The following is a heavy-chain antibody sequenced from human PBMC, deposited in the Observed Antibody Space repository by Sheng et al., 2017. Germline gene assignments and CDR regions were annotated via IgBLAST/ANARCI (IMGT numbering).Heavy chain of an antibody. Sequence: VQLAESGGAVVQPGTSLRLSCTTSGFTFSNSGMHWVRQTPGKGLEWVAVIWYDGSLSFHSTSVKGRFTIARDNSQKSLFLQMNNLRVEDTGVYIVSNHVDIRMATGRIWGRGTLVTVSA. CDR3: SNHVDIRMATGRI. CDR2: IWYDGSLS. V-gene: IGHV3-33*01. CDR1: GFTFSNSG. D-gene: IGHD5-12*01. J-gene: IGHJ1*01.